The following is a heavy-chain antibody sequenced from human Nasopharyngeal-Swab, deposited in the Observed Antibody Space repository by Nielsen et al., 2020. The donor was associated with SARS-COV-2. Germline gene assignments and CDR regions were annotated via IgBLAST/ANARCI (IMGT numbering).Heavy chain of an antibody. J-gene: IGHJ4*02. V-gene: IGHV1-69*13. CDR3: ARGLAVAGIPDFDY. Sequence: SVKVSCKASGGTFSSYAISWVRQAPGQGLEWMGGIIPIFGTANYAQKFQGRVTITADESTSTAYMELSSLRSEDTAVYYCARGLAVAGIPDFDYWGQGTLVTVSS. D-gene: IGHD6-19*01. CDR2: IIPIFGTA. CDR1: GGTFSSYA.